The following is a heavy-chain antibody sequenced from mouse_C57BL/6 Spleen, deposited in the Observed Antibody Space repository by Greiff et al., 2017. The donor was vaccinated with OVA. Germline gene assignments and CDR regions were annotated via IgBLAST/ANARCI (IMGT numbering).Heavy chain of an antibody. J-gene: IGHJ2*01. Sequence: EVKLVESGGGLVKPGGSLKLSCAASGFTFSSYAMSWVRQTPEKRLEWVATISDGGSYTYYPDNVKGRFTISRDNAKNNLYLQMSHLKSEDTAMYYCARDDTTVVPYFDYWGQGTTLTVSS. D-gene: IGHD1-1*01. CDR1: GFTFSSYA. CDR3: ARDDTTVVPYFDY. V-gene: IGHV5-4*01. CDR2: ISDGGSYT.